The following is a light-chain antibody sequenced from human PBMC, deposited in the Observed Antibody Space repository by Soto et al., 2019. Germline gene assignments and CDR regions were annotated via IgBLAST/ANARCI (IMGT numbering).Light chain of an antibody. CDR3: PHFSSYSTSM. J-gene: IGKJ1*01. V-gene: IGKV1-5*01. CDR1: QTISNW. Sequence: DIQMTQSPSILAASVGDRVTITCRASQTISNWLAWYQQKPGKAPELLIYDASSLKSGVPSRFSGSGSGTDFPLPLHSLQPDDLGTYYFPHFSSYSTSMFGRGTKVEIK. CDR2: DAS.